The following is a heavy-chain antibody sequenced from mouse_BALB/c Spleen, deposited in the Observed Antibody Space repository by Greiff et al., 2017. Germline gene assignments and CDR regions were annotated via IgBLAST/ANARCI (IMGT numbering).Heavy chain of an antibody. CDR1: GYTFTSYY. CDR3: TRELTEDFDY. Sequence: QVQLQQPGAELVKPGASVKLSCKASGYTFTSYYMYWVKQRPGQGLEWIGGINPSNGGTNFNEKFKSKATLTVDKSSSTAYMQLSSLTSEDSAVYYCTRELTEDFDYWGQGTTLTVSS. J-gene: IGHJ2*01. CDR2: INPSNGGT. V-gene: IGHV1S81*02. D-gene: IGHD4-1*01.